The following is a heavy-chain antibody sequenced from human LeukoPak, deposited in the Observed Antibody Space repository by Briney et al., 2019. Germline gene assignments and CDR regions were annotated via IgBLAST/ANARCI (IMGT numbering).Heavy chain of an antibody. V-gene: IGHV3-11*05. CDR1: GYNCSDYY. J-gene: IGHJ4*02. D-gene: IGHD4-23*01. CDR2: ISSSSSYT. CDR3: AREPTVVTELDY. Sequence: GGTLRLSCAASGYNCSDYYMSWVRQAPEKGLEWVSYISSSSSYTNYADSVKGRFTISRDNAKNSLYLQMNSLRAEDTAVYYCAREPTVVTELDYWGQGTLVTVSS.